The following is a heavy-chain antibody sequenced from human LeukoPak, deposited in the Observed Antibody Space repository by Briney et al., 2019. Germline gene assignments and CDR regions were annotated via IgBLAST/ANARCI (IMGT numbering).Heavy chain of an antibody. J-gene: IGHJ4*02. D-gene: IGHD3/OR15-3a*01. CDR3: AREGT. CDR2: IYLSGST. CDR1: GYPISSGYY. V-gene: IGHV4-38-2*02. Sequence: PSETLSLTCAVSGYPISSGYYWGWIRQPPGKGLEWIGSIYLSGSTYYNPSLKSRVTISVDTSKNQFSLKLSSVTAADTAVYYCAREGTWGQGTLVTVSS.